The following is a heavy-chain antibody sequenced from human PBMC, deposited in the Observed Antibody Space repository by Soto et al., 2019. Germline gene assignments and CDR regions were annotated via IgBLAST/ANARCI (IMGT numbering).Heavy chain of an antibody. CDR2: INPNSGGT. V-gene: IGHV1-2*04. CDR1: GYTFTGYY. CDR3: ARDRGYCSGGSCYSRYYYYGMDV. Sequence: QVQLVQSGAEVKKPGASVKVSCKASGYTFTGYYMHWVRQAPGQGLEWMGWINPNSGGTNYAQKFQGWVTMTRDTSISTAYMELSRLRSDDTAVYYCARDRGYCSGGSCYSRYYYYGMDVWGQGTMVTVSS. D-gene: IGHD2-15*01. J-gene: IGHJ6*02.